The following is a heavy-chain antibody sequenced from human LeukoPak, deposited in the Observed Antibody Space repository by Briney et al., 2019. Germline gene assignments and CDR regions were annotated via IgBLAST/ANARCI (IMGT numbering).Heavy chain of an antibody. V-gene: IGHV4-4*02. J-gene: IGHJ5*02. CDR3: ARAKNYYGSGSYRNWFDP. CDR2: IYHSGST. Sequence: SETLSLTCAVSGGSISSSNWWSWVRQPPGKGLEWIGEIYHSGSTNYNPSLKSRVTISVDKFKNQFSLKLSSVTAADTAVYYCARAKNYYGSGSYRNWFDPWGQGTLVTVSS. CDR1: GGSISSSNW. D-gene: IGHD3-10*01.